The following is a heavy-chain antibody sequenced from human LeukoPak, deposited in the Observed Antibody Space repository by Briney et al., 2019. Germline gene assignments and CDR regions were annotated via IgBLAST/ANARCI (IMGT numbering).Heavy chain of an antibody. CDR3: ARGDGYNPFDY. V-gene: IGHV1-18*01. CDR1: GYIFTSYG. J-gene: IGHJ4*02. Sequence: ASVKVSCKASGYIFTSYGISWVRQAPGQGLEWMGWISAYNGNTNYVQKFQGRVTMTTDTSTSTAYMELRSLTSDDTAVYYCARGDGYNPFDYWGQGTLVTVSS. CDR2: ISAYNGNT. D-gene: IGHD5-24*01.